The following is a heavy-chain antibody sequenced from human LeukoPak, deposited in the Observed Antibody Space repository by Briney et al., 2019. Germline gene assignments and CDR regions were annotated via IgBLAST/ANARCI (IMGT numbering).Heavy chain of an antibody. CDR2: IYYSGST. CDR3: ARGMYYYDSSGYCGPAYYFDY. CDR1: GGSISSYY. V-gene: IGHV4-59*01. J-gene: IGHJ4*02. D-gene: IGHD3-22*01. Sequence: KPSETLSLTCTVSGGSISSYYWSWIRQPPGKGLEWIGYIYYSGSTNCNPSLKSRVTISVDTSKNQFSLKLSSVTAADTAVYYCARGMYYYDSSGYCGPAYYFDYWGQGTLVTVSS.